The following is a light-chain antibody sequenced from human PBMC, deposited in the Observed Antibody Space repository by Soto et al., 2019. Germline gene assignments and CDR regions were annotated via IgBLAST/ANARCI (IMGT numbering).Light chain of an antibody. J-gene: IGLJ2*01. CDR1: SSDVGGYNY. CDR3: CSYAGTYTI. V-gene: IGLV2-11*01. CDR2: DVN. Sequence: QSALTQPRSVSGSPGQSVTISCTGTSSDVGGYNYVSWYQQHPGKAPKLLIFDVNERPSGVPDRFSGSKSGNRASLTISGLQAEDEADYYCCSYAGTYTIFGGGTKLTVL.